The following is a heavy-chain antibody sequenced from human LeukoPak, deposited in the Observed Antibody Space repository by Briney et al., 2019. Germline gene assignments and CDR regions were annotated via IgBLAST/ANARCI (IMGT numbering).Heavy chain of an antibody. CDR1: GFTFSNAW. Sequence: GGSLRLSCTASGFTFSNAWMSWVRQAPGKGPEGVGRVKSKTDGGTTDYAAPVKGRFTISRDDSKNTLNLQMNSLKTEDTAVYYCTTDGGGKGFDPWGQGTLVTVSS. J-gene: IGHJ5*02. CDR2: VKSKTDGGTT. V-gene: IGHV3-15*01. CDR3: TTDGGGKGFDP. D-gene: IGHD3-16*01.